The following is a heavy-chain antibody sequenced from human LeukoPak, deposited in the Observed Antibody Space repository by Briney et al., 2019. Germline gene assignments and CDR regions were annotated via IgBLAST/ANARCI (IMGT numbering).Heavy chain of an antibody. CDR3: AKGPSTDVSSGYYSGWFDP. Sequence: QPGRSLRLSCAASGFTFDDYAMHWVRQAPGKGLEWVSGISWNSGSIGYADSVKGRFTISRDNAKNSLYLQMNSLRAEDTALYYCAKGPSTDVSSGYYSGWFDPWGQGTLVTVSS. J-gene: IGHJ5*02. V-gene: IGHV3-9*01. D-gene: IGHD3-22*01. CDR2: ISWNSGSI. CDR1: GFTFDDYA.